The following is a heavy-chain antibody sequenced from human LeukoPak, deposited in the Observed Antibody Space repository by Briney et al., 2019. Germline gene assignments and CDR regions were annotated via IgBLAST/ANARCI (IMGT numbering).Heavy chain of an antibody. CDR2: INWNGGST. CDR3: AREDHYDIVGPLDY. D-gene: IGHD1-26*01. V-gene: IGHV3-20*04. Sequence: GGSLRLSCAASGFTFDDYGMSWVRQAPGKGLEWVSGINWNGGSTGYADSVKGRFTISRDNAKNSLYLRMNSLRAEDTALYYCAREDHYDIVGPLDYWGQGTLVTVSS. J-gene: IGHJ4*02. CDR1: GFTFDDYG.